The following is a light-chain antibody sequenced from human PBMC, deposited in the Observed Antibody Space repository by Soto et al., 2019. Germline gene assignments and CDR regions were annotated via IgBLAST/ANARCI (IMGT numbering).Light chain of an antibody. Sequence: DVVVTQSPLSLPVTLGQPASISCRSSQSLVYTNGNTDLAWFQQRPGQSPRRLIYKVSIRDSGVPDRFSGSGSGTEFTLTISRVGAADVGVYYCMQGTRWPRKFGQGTKVEI. J-gene: IGKJ1*01. CDR3: MQGTRWPRK. V-gene: IGKV2-30*01. CDR2: KVS. CDR1: QSLVYTNGNTD.